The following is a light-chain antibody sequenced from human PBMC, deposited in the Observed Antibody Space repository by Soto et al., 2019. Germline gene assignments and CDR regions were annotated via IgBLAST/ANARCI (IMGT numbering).Light chain of an antibody. Sequence: DIQMTQSPSSVSASVGDRVTITCRASQSISIYLNWYQQKPGKAPKLLIYAASSLQSGVPSRFSGSGSGTDFTLTISSLQPEDFATYYCQQSYSTPPYTFGQGTKLEIK. CDR2: AAS. CDR3: QQSYSTPPYT. CDR1: QSISIY. V-gene: IGKV1-39*01. J-gene: IGKJ2*01.